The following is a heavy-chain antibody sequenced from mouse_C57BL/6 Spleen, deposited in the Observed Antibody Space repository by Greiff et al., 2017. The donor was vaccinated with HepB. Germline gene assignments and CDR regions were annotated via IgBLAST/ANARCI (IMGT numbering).Heavy chain of an antibody. Sequence: QVQLQQPGAELVKPGASVKLSCKASGYTFTSYWMHWVKQRPGQGLEWIGMIHPTSGSTNYNEKFKSKATLTVDKSSSTAYMQLSSLTSEDSAVYYGAVDSSGYGFAYGGQGTLVTVSA. V-gene: IGHV1-64*01. D-gene: IGHD3-2*02. J-gene: IGHJ3*01. CDR2: IHPTSGST. CDR1: GYTFTSYW. CDR3: AVDSSGYGFAY.